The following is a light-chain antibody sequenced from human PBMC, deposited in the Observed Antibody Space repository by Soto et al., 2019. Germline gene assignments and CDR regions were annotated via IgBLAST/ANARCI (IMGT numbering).Light chain of an antibody. V-gene: IGKV1-6*01. Sequence: AIQLTQSPSSLSASVGDRVTITCRASQAIRTALGWYQQRPGKVPKLLIYAASTLQSGVPSRFRGSGSGTDFTLTISSLQHEDFATYYCLLDYNYPLTFGGGTKVDIK. J-gene: IGKJ4*01. CDR2: AAS. CDR1: QAIRTA. CDR3: LLDYNYPLT.